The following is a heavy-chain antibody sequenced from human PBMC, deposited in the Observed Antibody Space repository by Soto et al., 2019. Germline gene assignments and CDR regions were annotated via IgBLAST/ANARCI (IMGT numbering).Heavy chain of an antibody. D-gene: IGHD4-17*01. J-gene: IGHJ4*02. V-gene: IGHV3-30-3*01. CDR3: ARDPTSTTVTTFVFDY. CDR2: ISYDGSNK. Sequence: GGSLRLSCAASGFTFSSYAMHWVRQAPGKGLEWVAVISYDGSNKYYADSVKGRFTISRDNSKNTLYLQMNSLRAEDTAVYYCARDPTSTTVTTFVFDYWGQGTLVTVSS. CDR1: GFTFSSYA.